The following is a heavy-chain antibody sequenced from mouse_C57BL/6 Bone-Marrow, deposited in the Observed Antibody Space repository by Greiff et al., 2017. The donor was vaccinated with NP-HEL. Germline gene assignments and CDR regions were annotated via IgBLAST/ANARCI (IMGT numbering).Heavy chain of an antibody. CDR1: GYTFTSYW. CDR3: ARGYYGSSRYVDV. CDR2: IYPGSGST. D-gene: IGHD1-1*01. V-gene: IGHV1-55*01. Sequence: QVQLKQPGAELVKPGASVKMSCKASGYTFTSYWITWVKQRPGQGLEWIGDIYPGSGSTNYNEKFKSKATLTVDTSSSTAYMQLSSLTSEDSAVYYCARGYYGSSRYVDVWGTGTTVTVSS. J-gene: IGHJ1*03.